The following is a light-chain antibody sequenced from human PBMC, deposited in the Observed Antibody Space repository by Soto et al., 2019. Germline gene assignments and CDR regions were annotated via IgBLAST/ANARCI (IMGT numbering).Light chain of an antibody. J-gene: IGLJ1*01. V-gene: IGLV2-23*01. CDR2: EGS. Sequence: QSVLPQPAGVSGSPGQSITISCTGSRSDVGSYNLVSWYQQHPGKAPKLMIYEGSKRPSGVSNRFSGSKSGNTASLTISGLQAEDEADYYCCSYAGSSTYVFGTGTKLTV. CDR1: RSDVGSYNL. CDR3: CSYAGSSTYV.